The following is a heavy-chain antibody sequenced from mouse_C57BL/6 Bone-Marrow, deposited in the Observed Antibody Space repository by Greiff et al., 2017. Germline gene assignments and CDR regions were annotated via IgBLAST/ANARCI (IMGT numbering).Heavy chain of an antibody. Sequence: VQLQQSGPELVKPGASVKISCKASGYTFPDYYMNWVKQSHGKSLEWIGDINPNNGGISSNQKFKVKATLTVDKSSSTAYMELLSLTSEDSAVYYCARRGWYFDYWGQGTTLTVSS. D-gene: IGHD3-3*01. CDR2: INPNNGGI. CDR1: GYTFPDYY. CDR3: ARRGWYFDY. V-gene: IGHV1-26*01. J-gene: IGHJ2*01.